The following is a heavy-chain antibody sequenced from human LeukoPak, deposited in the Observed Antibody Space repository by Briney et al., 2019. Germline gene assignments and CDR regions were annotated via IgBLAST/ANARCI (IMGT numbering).Heavy chain of an antibody. Sequence: GGSLRLSCAASGFTFSSYGMHWVRQAPGKGLEWVAVIWYDGSNKYYADSVKGRFTISRDNSKNTLYLQMNSLRAEDTAVYYCARAQVTTGPFDYWGQGTLVTVSS. J-gene: IGHJ4*02. D-gene: IGHD3-22*01. CDR3: ARAQVTTGPFDY. CDR2: IWYDGSNK. V-gene: IGHV3-33*01. CDR1: GFTFSSYG.